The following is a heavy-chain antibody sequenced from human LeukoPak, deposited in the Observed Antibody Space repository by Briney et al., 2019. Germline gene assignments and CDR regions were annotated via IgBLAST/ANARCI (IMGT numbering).Heavy chain of an antibody. V-gene: IGHV3-66*01. D-gene: IGHD3-22*01. J-gene: IGHJ5*02. Sequence: GGSLRLSCAASGFTVSSNYMSWVRQAPGKGLEWVSVIYSGGSTYYADSVKGRFTISRDNSKNTLYLQMGSLRAEDMAVYYCARGLLTYYYDSSGYHLDPWGQGTLVTVSS. CDR3: ARGLLTYYYDSSGYHLDP. CDR1: GFTVSSNY. CDR2: IYSGGST.